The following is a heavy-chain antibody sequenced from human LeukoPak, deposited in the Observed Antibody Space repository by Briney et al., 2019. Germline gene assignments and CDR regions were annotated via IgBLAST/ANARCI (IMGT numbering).Heavy chain of an antibody. CDR1: GFTFSSYA. CDR2: ISYDGSNK. J-gene: IGHJ4*02. Sequence: GGSLRLSCAASGFTFSSYAMSWVRQAPGKGLEWVAVISYDGSNKYYADSVKGRFTISRDNSKNTLYLQMNSLRAEDTAVYYCARDQDSSGWPYYFDYWGQGTLVTVSS. V-gene: IGHV3-30*03. CDR3: ARDQDSSGWPYYFDY. D-gene: IGHD6-19*01.